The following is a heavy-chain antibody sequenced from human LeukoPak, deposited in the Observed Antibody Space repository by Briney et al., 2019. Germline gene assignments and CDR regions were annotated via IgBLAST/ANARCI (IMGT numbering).Heavy chain of an antibody. D-gene: IGHD2-15*01. Sequence: ASAKVSCKASGYTFTSYGISWVRQAPGQGLEWMGWISAYNGNTNYAQKLQGRVTMTTDTSTSTAYMELRSLRSDDTAVYYCARDFPVVVVAATYGMDVWGQGTTVTVSS. J-gene: IGHJ6*02. CDR2: ISAYNGNT. CDR3: ARDFPVVVVAATYGMDV. V-gene: IGHV1-18*01. CDR1: GYTFTSYG.